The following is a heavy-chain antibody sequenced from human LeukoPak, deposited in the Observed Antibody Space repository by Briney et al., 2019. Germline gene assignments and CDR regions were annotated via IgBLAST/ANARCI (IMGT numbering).Heavy chain of an antibody. Sequence: PSETLSLTCTVSGGSISSYYWSWIRQPPGKGLEWIGYIYTSGSTNYNPSLKSRVTISVDTSKNQFSLKLSSVTAADTAVYYCARLGAGGTMGFYYYYYMDVWGKGTTVTVSS. CDR3: ARLGAGGTMGFYYYYYMDV. CDR2: IYTSGST. V-gene: IGHV4-4*09. CDR1: GGSISSYY. D-gene: IGHD1-1*01. J-gene: IGHJ6*03.